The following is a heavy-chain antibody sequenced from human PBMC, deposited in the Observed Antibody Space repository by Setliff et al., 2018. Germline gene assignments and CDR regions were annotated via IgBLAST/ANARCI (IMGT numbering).Heavy chain of an antibody. J-gene: IGHJ3*02. Sequence: PSETLSLTCTVSGGSINSYYWSWIRQPPGKGLEWIAYISDSGSTNYNPSLKSRVTISLDTSKNQFSLKLSSVTAVDTAVYYCARHNLHGTATTFAFDIWGQGTMVTVSS. CDR1: GGSINSYY. D-gene: IGHD2-21*02. V-gene: IGHV4-59*08. CDR3: ARHNLHGTATTFAFDI. CDR2: ISDSGST.